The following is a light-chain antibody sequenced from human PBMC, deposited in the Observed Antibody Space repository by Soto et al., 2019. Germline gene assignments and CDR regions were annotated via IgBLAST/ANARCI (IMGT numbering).Light chain of an antibody. CDR2: AAS. CDR1: QTISGY. V-gene: IGKV1-39*01. Sequence: IEMTQSPSSLSAAVGDRVTITCRASQTISGYLNWYQQKPGKAPELLIYAASYLGNGVPSRFSGSGSGTYFTLTISCLQPEDPATSNCQQSYTTPLTVGGGTKVDIK. J-gene: IGKJ4*01. CDR3: QQSYTTPLT.